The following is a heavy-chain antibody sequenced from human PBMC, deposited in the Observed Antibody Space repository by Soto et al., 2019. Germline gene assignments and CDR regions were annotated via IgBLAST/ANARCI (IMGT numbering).Heavy chain of an antibody. D-gene: IGHD5-18*01. Sequence: GGSLRLSCAASGFTFSDYYMSWIRQAPGKGLEWVSYISSSGSTKYYADSVTGRFTISRDNSKNTLYLQMNSLRAEDTAVYYCARAMDSSITSNRNLFDPRAQG. CDR2: ISSSGSTK. CDR1: GFTFSDYY. CDR3: ARAMDSSITSNRNLFDP. J-gene: IGHJ5*02. V-gene: IGHV3-11*04.